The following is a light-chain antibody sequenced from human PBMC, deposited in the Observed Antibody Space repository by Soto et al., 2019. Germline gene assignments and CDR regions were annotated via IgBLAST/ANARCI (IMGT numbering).Light chain of an antibody. V-gene: IGKV4-1*01. Sequence: DIVMTQSPDSLAVSLGERATINCKSSQSVLYSSNNKNYLAWYQQKPGQPPKLLIYWTSTRESGVPDRFSGSGSGTDFTLTISSLQAEDVAVYYCHKYYSSPDTVGQGTKLEI. J-gene: IGKJ2*01. CDR2: WTS. CDR3: HKYYSSPDT. CDR1: QSVLYSSNNKNY.